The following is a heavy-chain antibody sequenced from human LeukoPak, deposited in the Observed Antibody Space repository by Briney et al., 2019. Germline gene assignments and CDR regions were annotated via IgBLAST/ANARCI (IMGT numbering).Heavy chain of an antibody. CDR1: GFSFSDYY. Sequence: GGSLRLSCAASGFSFSDYYMSWIRQAPGKGLEWVSYISSGGTIIYQADSVKGRFTISRGNAKNTLYLQMNSLRAEDTTVYYCARGTSWYIDYWGQGTLVTVSS. CDR2: ISSGGTII. V-gene: IGHV3-11*04. CDR3: ARGTSWYIDY. J-gene: IGHJ4*02. D-gene: IGHD6-13*01.